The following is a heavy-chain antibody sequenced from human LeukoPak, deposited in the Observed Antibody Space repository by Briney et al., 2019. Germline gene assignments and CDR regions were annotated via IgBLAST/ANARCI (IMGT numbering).Heavy chain of an antibody. Sequence: SETLSLTCAVSGGSISSPNWWSWVRQAPGKGLEWIGEIYHTGSANYNPSLKSRVTISLDKSKNQFSLNLSSVTAADTAIYYCARYYYYYMDVWGKGTTVTVSS. CDR3: ARYYYYYMDV. V-gene: IGHV4-4*02. CDR2: IYHTGSA. J-gene: IGHJ6*03. CDR1: GGSISSPNW.